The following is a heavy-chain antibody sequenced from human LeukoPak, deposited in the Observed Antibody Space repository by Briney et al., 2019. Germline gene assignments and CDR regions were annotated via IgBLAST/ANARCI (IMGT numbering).Heavy chain of an antibody. Sequence: SGGSLRLSCAASGFTFSSYAMHWVRQAPGKGLEWVALIPYDGSNKYYADSVKGRFTISRDNSKNTLYLQMNSLRAEDTAVYYCAKDRYSSDWLHDYWGQGTLVTVSS. CDR2: IPYDGSNK. CDR1: GFTFSSYA. J-gene: IGHJ4*02. V-gene: IGHV3-30*04. CDR3: AKDRYSSDWLHDY. D-gene: IGHD6-19*01.